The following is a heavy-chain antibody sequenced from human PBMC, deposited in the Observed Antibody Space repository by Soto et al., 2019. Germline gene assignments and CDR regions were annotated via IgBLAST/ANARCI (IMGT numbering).Heavy chain of an antibody. CDR2: INSDGSST. CDR3: ARDGGGGRKGSFDI. CDR1: GFGFSSYW. Sequence: GGSLRLSCAASGFGFSSYWMHWVRQAPGRGLVWVSRINSDGSSTNYADSVKGRFTFSRDNAKNALYLDMSSLGAEDTAVYYYARDGGGGRKGSFDIWGQGTMVTVSS. J-gene: IGHJ3*02. D-gene: IGHD2-15*01. V-gene: IGHV3-74*01.